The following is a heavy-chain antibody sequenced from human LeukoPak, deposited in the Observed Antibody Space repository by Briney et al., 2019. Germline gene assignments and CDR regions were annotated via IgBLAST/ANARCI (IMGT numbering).Heavy chain of an antibody. D-gene: IGHD6-13*01. J-gene: IGHJ6*02. CDR3: ARVPYSSSWYGRDYYYYGMDV. V-gene: IGHV1-69*04. CDR2: IIPILGIA. CDR1: GGTFSSYA. Sequence: GASVKVSCKASGGTFSSYAISWVRQAPGQGLEWMGRIIPILGIANYAQKFQGRVTITADKSTSTAYMELSSLRSEDTAVYYCARVPYSSSWYGRDYYYYGMDVWGQGTTVTVSS.